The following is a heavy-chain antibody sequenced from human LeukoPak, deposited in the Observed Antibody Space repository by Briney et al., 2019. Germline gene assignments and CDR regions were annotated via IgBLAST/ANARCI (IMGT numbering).Heavy chain of an antibody. CDR1: GFTFRTYR. CDR3: ARVYGSGWHNPLDV. V-gene: IGHV3-74*01. D-gene: IGHD6-19*01. J-gene: IGHJ6*02. CDR2: IINDGSST. Sequence: GGSLRLSCEASGFTFRTYRMDWVRQAPGKGLVWVSRIINDGSSTRYADSVKGRFTISRDNAKNTMYLQMNSLRAEDTAVYYCARVYGSGWHNPLDVWGQGTTVTVSS.